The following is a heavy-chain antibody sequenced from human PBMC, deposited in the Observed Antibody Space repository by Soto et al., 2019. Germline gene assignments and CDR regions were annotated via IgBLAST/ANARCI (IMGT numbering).Heavy chain of an antibody. CDR1: GFTFRTYT. D-gene: IGHD2-15*01. CDR3: ARDRGCDGHDYYYNAMDV. CDR2: IRGFSPYT. J-gene: IGHJ6*02. V-gene: IGHV3-21*01. Sequence: GGSLRLSCVASGFTFRTYTMNWVRQAPGKGLEWVSGIRGFSPYTFYSESVKGRFTISRDNAKNSLYLQMNSLRAADTAVYYCARDRGCDGHDYYYNAMDVWGQGTTVTVSS.